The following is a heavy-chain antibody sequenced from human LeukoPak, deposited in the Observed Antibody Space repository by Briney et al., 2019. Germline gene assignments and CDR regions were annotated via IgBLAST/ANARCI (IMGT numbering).Heavy chain of an antibody. CDR3: ARVYSSSWYWFDP. J-gene: IGHJ5*02. D-gene: IGHD6-13*01. Sequence: GASVKVSCKASGGTFSSYAISWVRQAPGQGLEWMGGIIPIFGTANYAQKFQGRVTITTDESTSTAYMELGSLRSEDTAVYYCARVYSSSWYWFDPWGQGTLVTVSS. CDR1: GGTFSSYA. CDR2: IIPIFGTA. V-gene: IGHV1-69*05.